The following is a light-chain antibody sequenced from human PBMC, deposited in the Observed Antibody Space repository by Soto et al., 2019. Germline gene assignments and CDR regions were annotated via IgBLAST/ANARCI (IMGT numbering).Light chain of an antibody. V-gene: IGKV3-15*01. J-gene: IGKJ1*01. CDR1: PSVSSN. CDR3: QQYNKWPPT. CDR2: AVS. Sequence: EIMMTQSPGTPSASAGARATLACRATPSVSSNLAWYQQTPGQAPRLLIYAVSTRSTGIPARFSGNGSLTEFTLTISSLQSEDCAIYYCQQYNKWPPTFGKWTKVEIK.